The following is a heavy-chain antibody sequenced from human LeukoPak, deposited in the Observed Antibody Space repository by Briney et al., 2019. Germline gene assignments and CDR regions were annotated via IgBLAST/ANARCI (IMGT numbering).Heavy chain of an antibody. CDR2: IYTSGST. Sequence: SETLSLTCTVSDDSITIYYWSWIRQPAGKGLEWIGRIYTSGSTNYNPSLKSRVTISVDTSKNQFSLRLSSVTAADTAVYYCARERRDGYKVYFDYWGQGTLVTVSS. CDR1: DDSITIYY. D-gene: IGHD5-24*01. J-gene: IGHJ4*02. V-gene: IGHV4-4*07. CDR3: ARERRDGYKVYFDY.